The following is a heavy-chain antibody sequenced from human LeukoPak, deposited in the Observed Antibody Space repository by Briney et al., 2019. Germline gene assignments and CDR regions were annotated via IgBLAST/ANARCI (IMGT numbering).Heavy chain of an antibody. CDR1: GFTVSSNY. CDR2: IYSGGTT. Sequence: GGSLRLSCAASGFTVSSNYMSWVRQAPGKGLEWVSVIYSGGTTYYADSVKGRFTISRDNSKNTLYLQMNSLRAEDTAVYYCAELGITMIGGVWGKGTTVTISS. D-gene: IGHD3-10*02. CDR3: AELGITMIGGV. V-gene: IGHV3-53*01. J-gene: IGHJ6*04.